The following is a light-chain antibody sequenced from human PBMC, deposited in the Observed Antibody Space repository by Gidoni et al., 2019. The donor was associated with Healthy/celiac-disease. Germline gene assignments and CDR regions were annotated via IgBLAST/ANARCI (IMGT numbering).Light chain of an antibody. J-gene: IGKJ1*01. V-gene: IGKV1-39*01. CDR2: DAS. CDR1: QSISSY. Sequence: IQMPLSPSSLSASVGDRVTITCRASQSISSYLNWYPQKPGKPPKLLIYDASSLQSGVPSRFRGSGSGTDFTLTISSLQPEDFATYYCQQSYSTQWTFGQGTKVEIK. CDR3: QQSYSTQWT.